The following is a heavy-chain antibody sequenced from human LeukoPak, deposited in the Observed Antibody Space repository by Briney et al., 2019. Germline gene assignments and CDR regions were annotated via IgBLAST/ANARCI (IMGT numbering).Heavy chain of an antibody. J-gene: IGHJ3*02. CDR3: AAEGYCSSSSCQDAFDI. CDR2: ISGSGGST. D-gene: IGHD2-2*01. V-gene: IGHV3-23*01. CDR1: GFTFSSYA. Sequence: PGGSLRLSCAASGFTFSSYAMNWVRQAPGKGLEWVSAISGSGGSTYYADSVKRRFTTSRDNSKNTLYLQMNSLRAEDTAVYYCAAEGYCSSSSCQDAFDIWGQGTMVTVSS.